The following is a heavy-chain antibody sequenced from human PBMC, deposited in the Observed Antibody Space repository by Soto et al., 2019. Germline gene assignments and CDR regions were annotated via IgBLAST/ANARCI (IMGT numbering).Heavy chain of an antibody. V-gene: IGHV3-30-3*02. CDR1: GFTFSSYA. D-gene: IGHD6-13*01. CDR2: ISYDGSNK. J-gene: IGHJ4*02. Sequence: QVQLVESGGGVVQPGRSLRLSCAASGFTFSSYAMHWVRQAPGKGLEWVAVISYDGSNKYYADSVKGRFTISRDNSKNTLHLQMNSLRAEDTAVYYCAKKRIAAAYYFDYWGQGTLVTVSS. CDR3: AKKRIAAAYYFDY.